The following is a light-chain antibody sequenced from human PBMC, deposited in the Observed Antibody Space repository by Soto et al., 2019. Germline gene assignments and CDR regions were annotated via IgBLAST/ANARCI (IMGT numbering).Light chain of an antibody. CDR3: LQHNSYPYT. CDR1: QSVSSSS. CDR2: AAS. J-gene: IGKJ2*01. V-gene: IGKV3-20*01. Sequence: EIVLTQSPGTLSASPGERVTLSCRASQSVSSSSLAWYQQKPGQAPRLLIYAASSRATGIPDRFSGSGSGTDFTLTISRLEPEDFATYYCLQHNSYPYTFGQGTKLEIK.